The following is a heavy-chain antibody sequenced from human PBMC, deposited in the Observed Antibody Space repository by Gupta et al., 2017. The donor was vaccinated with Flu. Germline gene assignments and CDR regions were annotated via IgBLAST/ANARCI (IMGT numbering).Heavy chain of an antibody. Sequence: EVQLFGCGGGLVQPGGSLKLSCAASGFTFSGSTINWVRQASGKGLEWIARSRPKSNKYETAYAGAGDVRFSISRDDSSNTAALQMDRLNIEAKDVYYCATRLIEMTFLGGRFDSWGQGALVTVSS. V-gene: IGHV3-73*02. CDR2: SRPKSNKYET. CDR3: ATRLIEMTFLGGRFDS. CDR1: GFTFSGST. D-gene: IGHD3-22*01. J-gene: IGHJ4*02.